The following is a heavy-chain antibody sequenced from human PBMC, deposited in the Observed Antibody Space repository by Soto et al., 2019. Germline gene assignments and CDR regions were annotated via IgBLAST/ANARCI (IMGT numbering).Heavy chain of an antibody. CDR3: AGGDYGDSIDY. J-gene: IGHJ4*02. Sequence: GGSLRLSCAASGFTFDNYGMLWVRQAPGKGLEWVALISYDDSYKYYTDSVRGRFTISRDNSKNMVFLQMNSLKGDDTAVYYCAGGDYGDSIDYWGQGTLVTVSS. D-gene: IGHD4-17*01. CDR2: ISYDDSYK. V-gene: IGHV3-33*01. CDR1: GFTFDNYG.